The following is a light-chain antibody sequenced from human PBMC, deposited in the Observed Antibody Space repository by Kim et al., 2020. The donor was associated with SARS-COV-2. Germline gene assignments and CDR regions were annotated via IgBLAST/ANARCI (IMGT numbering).Light chain of an antibody. V-gene: IGLV1-47*01. CDR1: GSNSGDRY. Sequence: GQRVIMSCSGSGSNSGDRYVDWEQQVPGAAPKLLIYRNNQRPSGVPDRFSGSRSGTSAALAISGLRSEDEANYYCTAWDVSLRGIVFGGGTQLTVL. CDR3: TAWDVSLRGIV. J-gene: IGLJ3*02. CDR2: RNN.